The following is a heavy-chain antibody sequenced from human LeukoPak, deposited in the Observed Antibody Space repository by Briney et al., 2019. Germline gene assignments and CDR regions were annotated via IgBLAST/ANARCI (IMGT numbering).Heavy chain of an antibody. V-gene: IGHV4-34*01. J-gene: IGHJ6*03. CDR3: ARDGDGSGSYWGYYYYYMDV. CDR2: INHSGST. Sequence: SETLSLTCAVYGGSFSGYYWSWIRQPPGKGLEWIGEINHSGSTNYNPSLKSRVTMSVDTSKNQFSLKLSSVTAADTAVYYCARDGDGSGSYWGYYYYYMDVWGKGTTVTISS. D-gene: IGHD3-10*01. CDR1: GGSFSGYY.